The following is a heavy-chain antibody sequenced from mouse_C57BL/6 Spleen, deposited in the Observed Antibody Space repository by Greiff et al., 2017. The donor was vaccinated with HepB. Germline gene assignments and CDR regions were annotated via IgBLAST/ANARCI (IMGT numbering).Heavy chain of an antibody. CDR2: ISYDGSN. Sequence: EVQLQQSGPGLVKPSQSLSLTCSVTGYSITSGYYWNWIRQFPGNKLEWMGYISYDGSNNYNPSLKNRISITRDTSKNQFFLKLNSVTTEDTATYYCAREGPYYYGSSGGYAMDYWGQGTSVTVSS. J-gene: IGHJ4*01. CDR1: GYSITSGYY. V-gene: IGHV3-6*01. CDR3: AREGPYYYGSSGGYAMDY. D-gene: IGHD1-1*01.